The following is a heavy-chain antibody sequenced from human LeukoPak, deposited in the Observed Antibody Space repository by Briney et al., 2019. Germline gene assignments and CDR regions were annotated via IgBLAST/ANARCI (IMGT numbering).Heavy chain of an antibody. D-gene: IGHD1-20*01. V-gene: IGHV4-59*08. CDR2: IHYSGSP. CDR3: ARHSNWNGGVDWFDP. Sequence: PLETLSLTCTVSGGSNYWTWIRQAPGKGLEWIAYIHYSGSPHYNPSLRSRVTISIDTSKNQLSLNLNSVTAADTAVYYCARHSNWNGGVDWFDPWGQGTQVTVSS. CDR1: GGSNY. J-gene: IGHJ5*02.